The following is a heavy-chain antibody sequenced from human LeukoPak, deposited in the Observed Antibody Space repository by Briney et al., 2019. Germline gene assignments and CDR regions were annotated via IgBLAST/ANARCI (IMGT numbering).Heavy chain of an antibody. V-gene: IGHV4-59*08. CDR3: ARHWASAAPGFYYYYMDV. CDR2: IYYSGTT. CDR1: GGSISSHY. D-gene: IGHD6-13*01. Sequence: SETLSLTCTVSGGSISSHYWSWIRQPPGKGLEWIGYIYYSGTTNYNPSLKTRVTMSLDTSKNQFSLKLSSVTAADTAVYYCARHWASAAPGFYYYYMDVWGKGTTVTVSS. J-gene: IGHJ6*03.